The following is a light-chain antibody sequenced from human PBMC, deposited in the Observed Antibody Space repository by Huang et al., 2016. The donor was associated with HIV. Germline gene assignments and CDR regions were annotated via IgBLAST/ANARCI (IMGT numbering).Light chain of an antibody. V-gene: IGKV3-15*01. Sequence: EIVMTQSPATLSVSPGERATLSCRASQSVSSNLAWYQQKPAQAPRLLIYAASTRATGTPARFSGSGSGTEFSLTISSLQSEDFAVYYCQQYNDWPPLLTFGPGTKVDFK. CDR3: QQYNDWPPLLT. CDR2: AAS. CDR1: QSVSSN. J-gene: IGKJ3*01.